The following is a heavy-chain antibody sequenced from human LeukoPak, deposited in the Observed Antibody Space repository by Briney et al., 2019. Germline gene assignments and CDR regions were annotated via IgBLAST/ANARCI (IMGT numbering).Heavy chain of an antibody. CDR3: ARGLYGDYVRGR. Sequence: GGSLRLSCAASGFTFSSYAMNWVRQAPGKGLEWVSSISSSSSYIYYADSVKGRFTISRDNAKNSLYLQMNSLRAEDTAVYYCARGLYGDYVRGRWGQGTLVTVSS. CDR1: GFTFSSYA. D-gene: IGHD4-17*01. J-gene: IGHJ4*02. CDR2: ISSSSSYI. V-gene: IGHV3-21*01.